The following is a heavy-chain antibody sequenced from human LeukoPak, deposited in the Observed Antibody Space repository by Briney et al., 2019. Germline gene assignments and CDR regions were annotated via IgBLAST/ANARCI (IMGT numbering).Heavy chain of an antibody. CDR1: GYTFTSYG. J-gene: IGHJ4*02. CDR2: INPNSGGT. D-gene: IGHD2-2*01. Sequence: ASVKVSCKASGYTFTSYGISRMRQAPGQGLEWMGWINPNSGGTNYAQKFQGRVTMTRDTSISTAYMELSRLRSDDTAVYYCARDQQYQPPMYYFDYWGQGTLVTVSS. CDR3: ARDQQYQPPMYYFDY. V-gene: IGHV1-2*02.